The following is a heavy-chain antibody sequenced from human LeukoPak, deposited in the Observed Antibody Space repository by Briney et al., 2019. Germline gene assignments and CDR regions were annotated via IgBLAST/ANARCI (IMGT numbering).Heavy chain of an antibody. D-gene: IGHD3-16*01. V-gene: IGHV1-69*05. CDR1: GGTFSSYA. Sequence: ASVMVSCKASGGTFSSYAISWVRQAPGQGLEWMGGIIPIFGTANYAQKFQGRVTITTDESTSTAYMELSSLRSEDTAVYYCARVGGGPFDYWGQGTLVTVSS. CDR2: IIPIFGTA. CDR3: ARVGGGPFDY. J-gene: IGHJ4*02.